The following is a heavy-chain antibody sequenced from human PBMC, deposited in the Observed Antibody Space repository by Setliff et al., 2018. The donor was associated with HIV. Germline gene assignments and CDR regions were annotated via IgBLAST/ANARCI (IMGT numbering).Heavy chain of an antibody. D-gene: IGHD1-26*01. CDR1: GYSFTTYY. Sequence: ASVKVSCKTSGYSFTTYYIHWMRQAPGQGLEWVGLMYTSGGGAKYAQKFQGRVTMTRDTSTRTVYMELSSLRSEDTAVYYCARVEGATATLTDWGQGTTVTVSS. V-gene: IGHV1-46*01. CDR3: ARVEGATATLTD. J-gene: IGHJ6*02. CDR2: MYTSGGGA.